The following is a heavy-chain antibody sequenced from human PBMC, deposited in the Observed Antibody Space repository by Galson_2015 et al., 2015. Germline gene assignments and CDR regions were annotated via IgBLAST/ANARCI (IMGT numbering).Heavy chain of an antibody. Sequence: SLRLSCAASGFTFSSYSMNWVRQAPGKGLEWVSYISSSSSTIYYADSVKGRFTISRDNAKNSLYLQMNSLRDEDTAVYYCAREALGCSGGSCYSRGHYWGQGTLVTVSS. V-gene: IGHV3-48*02. D-gene: IGHD2-15*01. CDR1: GFTFSSYS. J-gene: IGHJ4*02. CDR2: ISSSSSTI. CDR3: AREALGCSGGSCYSRGHY.